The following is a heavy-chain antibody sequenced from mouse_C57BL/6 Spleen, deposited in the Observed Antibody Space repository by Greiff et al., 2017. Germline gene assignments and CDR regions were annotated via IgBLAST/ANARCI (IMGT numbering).Heavy chain of an antibody. V-gene: IGHV1-19*01. Sequence: EVKVVESGPVLVKPGASVKMSCKASGYTFTDYYMNWVKQSHGKSLEWIGVINPYNGGTSYNQKFKGKATLTVDKSSSTAYMELNSLTSEDSAVYYCARSFYDYEGYWGQGTTLTVSS. CDR2: INPYNGGT. D-gene: IGHD2-4*01. J-gene: IGHJ2*01. CDR1: GYTFTDYY. CDR3: ARSFYDYEGY.